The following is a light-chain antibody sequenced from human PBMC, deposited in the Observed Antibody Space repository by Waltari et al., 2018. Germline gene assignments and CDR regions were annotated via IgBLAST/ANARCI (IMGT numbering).Light chain of an antibody. J-gene: IGKJ1*01. CDR1: QSVLYSSNNKNY. CDR2: WAS. CDR3: QQYYSTPWT. Sequence: DIVMTQSPDSLAVSLGERATINFKSSQSVLYSSNNKNYLAWYQQKPGQHPKLLIYWASTRESGVPDRFSGSGSGTDFTLTISSLQAEDVAVYYCQQYYSTPWTFGQGTKVEIK. V-gene: IGKV4-1*01.